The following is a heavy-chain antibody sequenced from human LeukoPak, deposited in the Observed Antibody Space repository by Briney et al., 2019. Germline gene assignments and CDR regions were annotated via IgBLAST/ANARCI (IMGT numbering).Heavy chain of an antibody. Sequence: SETLSLTCAVYGGSFSGYYWSWIRQPPGKGLEWIGEINHSGSTNYNPSLKSRVTISVDTSKNQFSLKLSSVTAADTAVYYCARGQSIAAAGTFDYWGQGTLVTDSS. V-gene: IGHV4-34*01. CDR1: GGSFSGYY. CDR2: INHSGST. D-gene: IGHD6-13*01. CDR3: ARGQSIAAAGTFDY. J-gene: IGHJ4*02.